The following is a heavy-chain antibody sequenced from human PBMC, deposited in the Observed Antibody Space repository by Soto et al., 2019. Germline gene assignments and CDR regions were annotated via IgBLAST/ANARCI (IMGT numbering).Heavy chain of an antibody. CDR3: AKVFNMLPITD. J-gene: IGHJ4*02. CDR2: ISYDGSNK. V-gene: IGHV3-30*18. CDR1: GFTFSTYG. D-gene: IGHD2-8*01. Sequence: QVQLVESGGGVVQPGRSLRLSCAASGFTFSTYGMHWVRQAPGKGLEWVALISYDGSNKYYADSVKGRFTISRDNSKTTLYLQMNSLRAEDTAVYYCAKVFNMLPITDWGQGTLVTVSS.